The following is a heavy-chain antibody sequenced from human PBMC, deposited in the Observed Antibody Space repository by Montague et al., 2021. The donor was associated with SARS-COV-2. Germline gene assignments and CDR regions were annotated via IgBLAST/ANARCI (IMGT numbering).Heavy chain of an antibody. D-gene: IGHD3-10*01. J-gene: IGHJ6*02. Sequence: SLRLSCAASGFTFSSYGMHWVRQAPGKGLEWVAVIWYDGSNKYYADSVKGRFTISRDNSKNTLYLQMDSLRAEDTAVYYCARVLSYYGMDVWGQGTTVTVSS. CDR1: GFTFSSYG. CDR3: ARVLSYYGMDV. V-gene: IGHV3-33*01. CDR2: IWYDGSNK.